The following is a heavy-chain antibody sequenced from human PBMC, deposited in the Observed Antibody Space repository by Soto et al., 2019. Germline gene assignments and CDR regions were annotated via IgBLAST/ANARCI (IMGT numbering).Heavy chain of an antibody. Sequence: SETLSLTCTVSGGSISSGGYYWSWIRQHPGKGLEWIGYIYYSGSTYYNPSLESRVTISVDTSKNQFSLKLSSVTAADTAVYYCARGPLWSKVTTPGELDYWGQGTLVTVSS. D-gene: IGHD4-17*01. CDR3: ARGPLWSKVTTPGELDY. J-gene: IGHJ4*02. V-gene: IGHV4-31*03. CDR2: IYYSGST. CDR1: GGSISSGGYY.